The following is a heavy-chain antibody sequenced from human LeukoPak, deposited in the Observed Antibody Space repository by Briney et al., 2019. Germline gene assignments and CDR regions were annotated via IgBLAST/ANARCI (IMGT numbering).Heavy chain of an antibody. CDR3: ARGLSIAAHYFDY. CDR1: GYTFTGYY. J-gene: IGHJ4*02. CDR2: INPNSGGT. V-gene: IGHV1-2*06. D-gene: IGHD2-21*01. Sequence: ASVKVSCKASGYTFTGYYIHWVRQAPGQGLEWMGRINPNSGGTNYAQKFQGRVTMTRDTSISTAYMELSRLTSDDTAVYYCARGLSIAAHYFDYWGQGTLVTVSS.